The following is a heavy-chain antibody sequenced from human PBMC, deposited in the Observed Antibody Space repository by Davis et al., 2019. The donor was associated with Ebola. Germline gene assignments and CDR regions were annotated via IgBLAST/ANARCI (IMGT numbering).Heavy chain of an antibody. V-gene: IGHV5-51*01. CDR2: IYPGDSDT. D-gene: IGHD2-2*01. CDR3: ARVDQPIVVVPAVYYYYGMDV. CDR1: GYSFTSYW. J-gene: IGHJ6*02. Sequence: PGGSLRLSCKGSGYSFTSYWIGWVRQMPGKGLEWMGIIYPGDSDTRYSPSFQGQVTISADKSISTAYLQWSSLKASDTAMYYCARVDQPIVVVPAVYYYYGMDVWGQGTTVTVSS.